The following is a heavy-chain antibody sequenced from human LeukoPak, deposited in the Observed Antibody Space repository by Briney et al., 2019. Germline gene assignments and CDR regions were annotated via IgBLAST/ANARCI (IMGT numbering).Heavy chain of an antibody. J-gene: IGHJ2*01. CDR2: IYSVGYT. D-gene: IGHD6-19*01. Sequence: GGSLRLSCAASGFTVSSNYMSWVRQARGRGLEWVSLIYSVGYTQSADPVKARFIISRDNSKNTLFLQMNSLRAEDTAVYYCARAPSGWSDYWYFDLWGRGTLVTVSS. CDR3: ARAPSGWSDYWYFDL. V-gene: IGHV3-53*01. CDR1: GFTVSSNY.